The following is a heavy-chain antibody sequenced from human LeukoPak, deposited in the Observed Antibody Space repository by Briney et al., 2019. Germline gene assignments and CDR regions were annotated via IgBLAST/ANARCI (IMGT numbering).Heavy chain of an antibody. CDR2: VTNSGGST. Sequence: GWSLRLSCAACGFIFSIYAMSGVRQAPGKGLEWVSSVTNSGGSTYYADSVKGRFAISRDNSKNTLYLQMNTLRADDTAVYYCVQDTGHNGGYLDYWGQGTLVTVSS. CDR3: VQDTGHNGGYLDY. CDR1: GFIFSIYA. V-gene: IGHV3-23*01. D-gene: IGHD1-1*01. J-gene: IGHJ4*02.